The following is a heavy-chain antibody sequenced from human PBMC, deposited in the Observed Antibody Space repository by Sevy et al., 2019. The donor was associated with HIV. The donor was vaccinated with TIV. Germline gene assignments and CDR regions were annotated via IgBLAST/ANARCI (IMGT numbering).Heavy chain of an antibody. CDR3: AKSPFTMVRGVISG. Sequence: GGSLRLSCAASGFTFSNYAMSWVRQAPGKGLEWVSAISGSGGSTYYADSVKGRFTISRDNSKDTLYLQMNSLRAEDTAVYYCAKSPFTMVRGVISGWGQGTLVTVSS. D-gene: IGHD3-10*01. V-gene: IGHV3-23*01. CDR1: GFTFSNYA. CDR2: ISGSGGST. J-gene: IGHJ4*02.